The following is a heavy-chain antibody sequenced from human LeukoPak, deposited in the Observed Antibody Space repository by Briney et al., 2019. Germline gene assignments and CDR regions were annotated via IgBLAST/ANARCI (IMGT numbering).Heavy chain of an antibody. CDR2: ITSGGDYI. Sequence: GGSLRLSCAASGFTFNTFNMNWVRQTPGKGLEWVSSITSGGDYIYYADSVKGRFTTSRDNAKNSLSLQLNSLRVEDTAVYYCARGHYDVLAASYKWTPDYWGQGTLVTVSS. D-gene: IGHD3-9*01. CDR1: GFTFNTFN. V-gene: IGHV3-21*01. J-gene: IGHJ4*02. CDR3: ARGHYDVLAASYKWTPDY.